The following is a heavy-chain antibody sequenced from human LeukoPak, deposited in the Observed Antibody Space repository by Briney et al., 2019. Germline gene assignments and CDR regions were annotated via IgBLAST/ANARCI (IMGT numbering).Heavy chain of an antibody. CDR2: IKQDGSEK. V-gene: IGHV3-7*01. CDR1: GFTFSSYW. Sequence: GGSLRLSCAASGFTFSSYWMSWVRQAPGKGLEWVANIKQDGSEKYYVDSVKGRFTISRDNAKNSLCLQMNSLRAEDTAVYYCVKDRIWGEDYFDYWGQGTLVTVSS. J-gene: IGHJ4*02. D-gene: IGHD3-16*01. CDR3: VKDRIWGEDYFDY.